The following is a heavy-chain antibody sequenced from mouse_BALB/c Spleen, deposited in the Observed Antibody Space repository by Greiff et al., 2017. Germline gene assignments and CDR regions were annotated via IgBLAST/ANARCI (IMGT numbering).Heavy chain of an antibody. V-gene: IGHV5-12-2*01. J-gene: IGHJ2*01. CDR1: GFTFSSYT. CDR2: ISNGGGST. Sequence: EVNVVESGGGLVQPGGSLKLSCAASGFTFSSYTMSWVRQTPEKRLEWVAYISNGGGSTYYPDTVKGRFTISRDNAKNTLYLQMSSLKSEDTAMYYCARRGYDYFDYWGQGTTLTVSS. D-gene: IGHD2-2*01. CDR3: ARRGYDYFDY.